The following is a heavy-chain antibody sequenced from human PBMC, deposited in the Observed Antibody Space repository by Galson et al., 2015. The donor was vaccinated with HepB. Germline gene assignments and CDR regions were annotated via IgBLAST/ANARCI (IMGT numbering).Heavy chain of an antibody. D-gene: IGHD2-15*01. CDR1: GFTFSSFA. J-gene: IGHJ4*02. Sequence: SLRLSCAASGFTFSSFAMSWVRQAPKKGLEWVSAVTDSGGETFLADSVKGRFTISRDNSKKTVYLQMNSLRADDTAIYYCAKRYCTSGGCSSTTYFYFDYWGQGALVTVSS. CDR3: AKRYCTSGGCSSTTYFYFDY. V-gene: IGHV3-23*01. CDR2: VTDSGGET.